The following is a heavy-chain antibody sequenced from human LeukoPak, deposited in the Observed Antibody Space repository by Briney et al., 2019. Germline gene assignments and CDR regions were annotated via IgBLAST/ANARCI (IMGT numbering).Heavy chain of an antibody. J-gene: IGHJ4*02. Sequence: GGSLRLSCAASGFTLSSYWMHWVRHPRGKGRVWVTRINSDGSSTSYADSVKGRFTISRDNAKNTLYLQMNSLRAEDTAVYYCARATPITMIDYWGQGTLVTVSS. CDR2: INSDGSST. CDR1: GFTLSSYW. V-gene: IGHV3-74*01. CDR3: ARATPITMIDY. D-gene: IGHD3-22*01.